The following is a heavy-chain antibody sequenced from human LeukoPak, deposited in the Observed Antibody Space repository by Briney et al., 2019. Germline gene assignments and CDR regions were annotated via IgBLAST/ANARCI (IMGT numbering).Heavy chain of an antibody. CDR2: IYNSGGT. CDR1: GASIRSYD. J-gene: IGHJ4*02. Sequence: SETLSLTCAVSGASIRSYDWSWIRQPPGKGLEWIGGIYNSGGTDDNPSLKSRVTISVDTSKNQFSLKLSSVTAADTAVYYCARVRYFDWLLFDYWGQGTLVTVSS. D-gene: IGHD3-9*01. V-gene: IGHV4-59*01. CDR3: ARVRYFDWLLFDY.